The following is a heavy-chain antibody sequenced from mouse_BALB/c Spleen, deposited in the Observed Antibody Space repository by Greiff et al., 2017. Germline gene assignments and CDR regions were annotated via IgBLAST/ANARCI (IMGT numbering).Heavy chain of an antibody. CDR1: GYTFTSYN. Sequence: QVQLKQPGAELVKPGASVKMSCKASGYTFTSYNMHWVKQTPGQGLEWIGAIYPGNGDTSYNQKFKGKATLTADKSSSTAYMQLSSLTSEDSAVYYCAREGFDGYYLAWFAYWGQGTLVTVSA. J-gene: IGHJ3*01. V-gene: IGHV1-12*01. CDR3: AREGFDGYYLAWFAY. CDR2: IYPGNGDT. D-gene: IGHD2-3*01.